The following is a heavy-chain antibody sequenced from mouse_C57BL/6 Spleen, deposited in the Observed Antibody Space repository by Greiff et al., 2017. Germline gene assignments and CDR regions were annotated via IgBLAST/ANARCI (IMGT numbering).Heavy chain of an antibody. J-gene: IGHJ3*01. CDR2: ISSGSSTI. CDR3: ARGRPGRVFAY. V-gene: IGHV5-17*01. Sequence: EVKLVESGGGLVKPGGSLKLSCAASGFTFSDYGMHWVRQAPEKGLEWVAYISSGSSTIYYADTVKGRFTISRDNAKNTLFLQMTSLRSEDTAMYYCARGRPGRVFAYWGQGTLVTVSA. CDR1: GFTFSDYG.